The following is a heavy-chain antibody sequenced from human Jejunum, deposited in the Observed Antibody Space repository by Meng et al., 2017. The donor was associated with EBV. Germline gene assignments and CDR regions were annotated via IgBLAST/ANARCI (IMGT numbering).Heavy chain of an antibody. D-gene: IGHD5-24*01. CDR2: IYHGGGT. V-gene: IGHV4-4*02. CDR1: GGSISGW. CDR3: AKVGYGGYNYFDS. J-gene: IGHJ4*02. Sequence: QAQLQESCPGLGKPSEGLSLTCAVSGGSISGWWTGVRQPPGKGLGWIGGIYHGGGTNYKPSLMSGLTISVDNSTQFSLKLNSVTAADTAVYYCAKVGYGGYNYFDSWGRGTLVTVSS.